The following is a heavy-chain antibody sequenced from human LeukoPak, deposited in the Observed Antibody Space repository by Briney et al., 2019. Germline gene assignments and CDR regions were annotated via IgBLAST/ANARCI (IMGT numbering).Heavy chain of an antibody. Sequence: KPSETLSLTCAVYGGSFSGYYWSWIRQPPGKGLEWIGEINHSGSTNYNPSLKSRVTISVDTSKNQFSLKLSSVTAADTAVYYCARLGTGYYYYMDVWGKGTTVTISS. D-gene: IGHD1-1*01. J-gene: IGHJ6*03. V-gene: IGHV4-34*01. CDR2: INHSGST. CDR3: ARLGTGYYYYMDV. CDR1: GGSFSGYY.